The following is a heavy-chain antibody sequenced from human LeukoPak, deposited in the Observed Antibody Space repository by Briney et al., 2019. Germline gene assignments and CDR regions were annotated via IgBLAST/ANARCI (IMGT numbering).Heavy chain of an antibody. J-gene: IGHJ6*02. CDR1: GGTFSIYA. D-gene: IGHD2-21*01. Sequence: SVKVSCKASGGTFSIYAISWVRQAPGQGLEWMGGIIPIFGTANYAQKFQGRVTVTADESSSTAYMELSSLRSEDTAVYYCAREFLGFGGDGDELHTTYGMDVWGQGTTVTVSS. CDR3: AREFLGFGGDGDELHTTYGMDV. V-gene: IGHV1-69*13. CDR2: IIPIFGTA.